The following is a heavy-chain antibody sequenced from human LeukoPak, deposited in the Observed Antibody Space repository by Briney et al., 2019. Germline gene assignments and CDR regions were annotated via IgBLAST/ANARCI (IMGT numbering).Heavy chain of an antibody. D-gene: IGHD3-10*01. Sequence: ASVTVSCKASGYMFTRYGISWVRQAPGQGLEWMGWISGSNGNTNYAQKFQGRVTMTTDTSTSTAYMELRSLRSDDPAVYYCARAGRGTYYYFDYWGQGTLVTVSS. V-gene: IGHV1-18*01. CDR2: ISGSNGNT. CDR1: GYMFTRYG. CDR3: ARAGRGTYYYFDY. J-gene: IGHJ4*02.